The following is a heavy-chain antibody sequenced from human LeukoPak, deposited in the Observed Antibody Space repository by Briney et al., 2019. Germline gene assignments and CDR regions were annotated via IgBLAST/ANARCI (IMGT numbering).Heavy chain of an antibody. CDR3: ARSDGYNLFDY. D-gene: IGHD5-24*01. CDR1: GGSISSSSYY. Sequence: SETLSLTCTVSGGSISSSSYYWGWIRQPPGKGLERIGSIYYSGSTYYNPSLKSRVTISVDTSKNQFSLKLSSVTAADTAVYYCARSDGYNLFDYWGQGTLVTVSS. V-gene: IGHV4-39*01. CDR2: IYYSGST. J-gene: IGHJ4*02.